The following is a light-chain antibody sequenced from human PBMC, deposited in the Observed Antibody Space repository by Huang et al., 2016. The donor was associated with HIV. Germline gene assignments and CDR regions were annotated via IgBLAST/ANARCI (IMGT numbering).Light chain of an antibody. CDR1: QSVSSSY. J-gene: IGKJ1*01. CDR2: GAS. CDR3: QQYGSSPQT. V-gene: IGKV3-20*01. Sequence: EIVLTQSPGTLSLSPGERATLSCRASQSVSSSYLAWYQQKPGQAPRLLIYGASSRATDMPDRFSGSGSGTDFTLTISRLEPEDFAVYYCQQYGSSPQTFGQGTKVEIK.